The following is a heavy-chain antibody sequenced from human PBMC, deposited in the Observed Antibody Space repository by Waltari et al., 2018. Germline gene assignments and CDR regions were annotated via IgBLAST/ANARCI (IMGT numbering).Heavy chain of an antibody. CDR1: KLTVSSNY. V-gene: IGHV3-53*01. J-gene: IGHJ4*02. Sequence: VQLXESGGGXIQPGGSMRXSCAASKLTVSSNYLSWVRQAPWKGLEXVSVIXSGGSXNYADSVKGRXSISRDNAKNTLYLQMNXLRAEDTAXYXCAXGGSSGWHNFDXWGQGTLVTVSS. D-gene: IGHD6-19*01. CDR3: AXGGSSGWHNFDX. CDR2: IXSGGSX.